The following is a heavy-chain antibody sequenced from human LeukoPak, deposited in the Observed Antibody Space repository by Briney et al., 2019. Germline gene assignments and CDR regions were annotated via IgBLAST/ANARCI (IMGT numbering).Heavy chain of an antibody. J-gene: IGHJ4*02. CDR3: ARDYGGLNYFDY. V-gene: IGHV1-69*05. CDR1: GGTFSSYA. D-gene: IGHD4-23*01. CDR2: VIPIFGTA. Sequence: SVKVSCKASGGTFSSYAISWVRQAPGQGLEWMGGVIPIFGTANYAQKFQGRVTITTDESTSTAYMELSSLRSEDTAVYYCARDYGGLNYFDYWGQGTLVTVSS.